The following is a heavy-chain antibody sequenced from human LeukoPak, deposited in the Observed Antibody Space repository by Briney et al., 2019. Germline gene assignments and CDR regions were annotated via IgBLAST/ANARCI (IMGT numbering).Heavy chain of an antibody. J-gene: IGHJ3*02. D-gene: IGHD2-2*01. CDR2: IYSGGST. CDR1: GFTVSSNY. CDR3: ARSYCSSTSCFAFDI. Sequence: GGSLRLSCAASGFTVSSNYMRWVRQAPGKGLEWVSVIYSGGSTYYADSVKGRFTISRDNSKNTLYLQMNSPRAEDTAVYYCARSYCSSTSCFAFDIWGQGTMVTVSS. V-gene: IGHV3-66*02.